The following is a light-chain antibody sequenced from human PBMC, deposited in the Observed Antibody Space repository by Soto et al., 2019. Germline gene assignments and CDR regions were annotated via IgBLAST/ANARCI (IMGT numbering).Light chain of an antibody. CDR3: QQRNSYPIT. V-gene: IGKV1-9*01. Sequence: DIQLTQSPSFLSASVGDRVTITCRASQGISSYLAWYQQKPGKAPNLLIHTASTLQSGVPSRFSGSGSGTEFTHTISSLQPEDFATYYCQQRNSYPITFGQGTRLEMK. CDR2: TAS. J-gene: IGKJ5*01. CDR1: QGISSY.